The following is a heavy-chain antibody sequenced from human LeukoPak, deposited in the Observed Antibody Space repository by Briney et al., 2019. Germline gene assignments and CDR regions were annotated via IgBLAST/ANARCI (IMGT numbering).Heavy chain of an antibody. CDR3: ARGPGGSYYDFVYPDY. CDR2: INPNSGGT. J-gene: IGHJ4*02. D-gene: IGHD1-26*01. Sequence: ASVTVSFTSSVYTFTCYYMHWVRQAPGQGLEWMGWINPNSGGTNYAQKFQGRVTMTRDTSISTAYMELSRLRSDDTAVYYCARGPGGSYYDFVYPDYWGQGTLVTVSS. CDR1: VYTFTCYY. V-gene: IGHV1-2*02.